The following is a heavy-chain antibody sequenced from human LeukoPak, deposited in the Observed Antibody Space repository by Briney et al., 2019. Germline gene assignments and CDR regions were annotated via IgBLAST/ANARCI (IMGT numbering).Heavy chain of an antibody. Sequence: ASVKVSCKVSGYTLTELSMHWVRQAPGKGLEWLGGFDPEDGETIYAQKFQGRVTMTEDTSTDTAYMELSSLRSEDTAVYYCATDRGLRLLQSPSSGRNYYYYMDVWGKGTTVTVSS. CDR1: GYTLTELS. V-gene: IGHV1-24*01. D-gene: IGHD5-12*01. J-gene: IGHJ6*03. CDR3: ATDRGLRLLQSPSSGRNYYYYMDV. CDR2: FDPEDGET.